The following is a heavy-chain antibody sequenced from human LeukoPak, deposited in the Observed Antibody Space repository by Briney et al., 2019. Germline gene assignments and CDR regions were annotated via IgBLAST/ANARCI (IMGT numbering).Heavy chain of an antibody. Sequence: GGSLRLSCAASGFTFNHYYMTWIRQAPGKGLEWVSYISSSSSYTNYADSVKGRFTISRDNATSSLYLHMNSLRAEDTAVYYCARGGGYYSDSSDYYREECFHHWGQGTLVSVSS. D-gene: IGHD3-22*01. V-gene: IGHV3-11*05. CDR2: ISSSSSYT. J-gene: IGHJ1*01. CDR3: ARGGGYYSDSSDYYREECFHH. CDR1: GFTFNHYY.